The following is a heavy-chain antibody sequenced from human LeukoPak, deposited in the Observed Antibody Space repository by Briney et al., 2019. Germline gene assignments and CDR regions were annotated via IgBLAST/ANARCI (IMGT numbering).Heavy chain of an antibody. V-gene: IGHV3-48*02. CDR2: VSDTGNI. CDR3: ARDGLHTAHFDY. Sequence: PGGSLRLSCASSGFTFSSFTMNWVRQAPGQGLEWVSTVSDTGNIHYSDSVKGRFTISRDNAKNSLYLQMNSLRDEGTAVYYCARDGLHTAHFDYWGQGTLVTVSS. D-gene: IGHD5-18*01. J-gene: IGHJ4*02. CDR1: GFTFSSFT.